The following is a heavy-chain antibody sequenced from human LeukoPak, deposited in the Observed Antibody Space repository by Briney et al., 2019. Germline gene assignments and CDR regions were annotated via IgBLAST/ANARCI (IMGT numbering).Heavy chain of an antibody. V-gene: IGHV3-23*01. CDR3: ASRPASETYFAVFDY. CDR1: GLTFSSHA. J-gene: IGHJ4*02. CDR2: ITGSGGTT. D-gene: IGHD1-26*01. Sequence: PGGSLRLSCVASGLTFSSHAMTWVRQTPEKGLEWVSGITGSGGTTYHADSVKGRFTISRDNSKNTLYLQMNNLRAEDTAVYYCASRPASETYFAVFDYWGQGTLVTVSS.